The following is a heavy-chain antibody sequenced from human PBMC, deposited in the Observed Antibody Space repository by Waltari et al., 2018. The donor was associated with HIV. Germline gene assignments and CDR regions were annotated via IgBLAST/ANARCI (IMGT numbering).Heavy chain of an antibody. CDR1: GFTSPAYS. V-gene: IGHV3-21*02. Sequence: EVQLVESGGGLVKPGGSLRLSCAASGFTSPAYSLNWVRHRPGKGLEWVSSINGNSTYIFYADSVRDRFTISRDNAKNSVYLQMTSLRAEDTAVYYCARGVRTGITAGGDYWGQGTLVAVSS. CDR3: ARGVRTGITAGGDY. J-gene: IGHJ4*02. CDR2: INGNSTYI. D-gene: IGHD1-7*01.